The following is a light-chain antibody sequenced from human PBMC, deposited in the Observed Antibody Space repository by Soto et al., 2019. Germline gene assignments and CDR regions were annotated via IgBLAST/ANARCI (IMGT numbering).Light chain of an antibody. V-gene: IGKV3-20*01. CDR1: QTLSSSH. Sequence: ENVLTQSPGTLSLSPGESATLSCRASQTLSSSHLAWYQQKPGQAPRLIIYAASSRATGIPDRFSGSGSGTDFTLTISRLEPEDFAVYYCQQYGSSLWTFGQGTKVDIK. J-gene: IGKJ1*01. CDR3: QQYGSSLWT. CDR2: AAS.